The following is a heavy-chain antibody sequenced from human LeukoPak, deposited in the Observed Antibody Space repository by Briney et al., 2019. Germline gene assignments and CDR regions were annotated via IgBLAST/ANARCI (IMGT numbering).Heavy chain of an antibody. CDR2: IIPIFGTA. V-gene: IGHV1-69*05. CDR3: AREGGPSYSGSSYGMDV. CDR1: GGTFSSYG. D-gene: IGHD1-26*01. J-gene: IGHJ6*02. Sequence: SVKVSCKASGGTFSSYGINWVRQAPGHGLEWMGGIIPIFGTANFAQKFQGRVTMTRDTSTSTVYMELSSLRSEDTAVYFCAREGGPSYSGSSYGMDVWGQGTTVTVSS.